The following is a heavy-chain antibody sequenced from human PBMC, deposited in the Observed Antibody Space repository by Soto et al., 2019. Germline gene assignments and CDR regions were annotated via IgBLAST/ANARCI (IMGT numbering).Heavy chain of an antibody. D-gene: IGHD4-17*01. Sequence: SETLSLTCAVSGGSISSSNWWSWVRQPPGKGLEWIGEIYHSGSTNYNPSLKSRVTISVDKSKNQFSLKLSSVTAADTAVYYCAHDYGDPRFNWFDPWGQGTLVTVSS. CDR1: GGSISSSNW. J-gene: IGHJ5*02. V-gene: IGHV4-4*02. CDR2: IYHSGST. CDR3: AHDYGDPRFNWFDP.